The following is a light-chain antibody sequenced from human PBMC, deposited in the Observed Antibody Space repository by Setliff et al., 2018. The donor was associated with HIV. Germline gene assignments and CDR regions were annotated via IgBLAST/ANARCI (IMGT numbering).Light chain of an antibody. V-gene: IGLV1-44*01. Sequence: QSVLPQPPSTSGTPGQWVTISCSGSSSNIGSNTVNWYQHLPGTAPKLVISNNNQRPSGVPDRFSASKSGTSASLAISGLQSEDEADYYCATWDGSLEAVVFGGGTK. CDR1: SSNIGSNT. CDR3: ATWDGSLEAVV. J-gene: IGLJ2*01. CDR2: NNN.